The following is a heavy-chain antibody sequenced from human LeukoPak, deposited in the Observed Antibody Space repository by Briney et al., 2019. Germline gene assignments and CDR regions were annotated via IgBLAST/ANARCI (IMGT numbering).Heavy chain of an antibody. Sequence: GGSLRLSCAASGFTFSSYSMNWVRQAPGKGLEWVSSISSSSSYIYYADSVKGRFTISRDNSKNTLYLQMNSLRAEDTAVYYCAKYSIVATNNWFDPWGQGTLVTVSS. V-gene: IGHV3-21*04. CDR1: GFTFSSYS. CDR2: ISSSSSYI. CDR3: AKYSIVATNNWFDP. J-gene: IGHJ5*02. D-gene: IGHD5-12*01.